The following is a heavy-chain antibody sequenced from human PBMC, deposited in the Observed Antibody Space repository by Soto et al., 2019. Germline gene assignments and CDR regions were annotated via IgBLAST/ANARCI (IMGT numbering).Heavy chain of an antibody. V-gene: IGHV3-23*01. CDR1: GFTFSDNG. Sequence: HPGGSLRLSCAASGFTFSDNGMHWVRQAPGKGLEWVSAISGSGGSTYYADSVKGRFTISRDNSKNTLYLQMNSLRAEDTAVYYCAYSSTPFDYWGQGTLVTVSS. CDR3: AYSSTPFDY. D-gene: IGHD6-13*01. J-gene: IGHJ4*02. CDR2: ISGSGGST.